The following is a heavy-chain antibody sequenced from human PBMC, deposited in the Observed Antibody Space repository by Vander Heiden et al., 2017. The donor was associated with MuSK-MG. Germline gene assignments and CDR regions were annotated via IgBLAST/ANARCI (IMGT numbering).Heavy chain of an antibody. J-gene: IGHJ3*02. V-gene: IGHV3-7*01. CDR3: ARDPVGLEYYQDAFDI. CDR2: IKQDGSEK. Sequence: EVQLVESGGGLVQPGGSLRLSCAASGFTFSSYWMSWVRQAPGKGLEWVANIKQDGSEKYYVDSVKGRFTISRDNAKNSLYLQMNSLRAEDTAVYYCARDPVGLEYYQDAFDIWGQGTMVTVSS. CDR1: GFTFSSYW. D-gene: IGHD2-2*01.